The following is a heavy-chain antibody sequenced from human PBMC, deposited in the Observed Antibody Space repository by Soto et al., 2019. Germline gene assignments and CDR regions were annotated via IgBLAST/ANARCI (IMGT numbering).Heavy chain of an antibody. CDR2: AYYSGST. D-gene: IGHD3-3*01. CDR1: SDSVNTGSYY. J-gene: IGHJ4*02. CDR3: ATGRYHDVSEY. V-gene: IGHV4-61*01. Sequence: QVQLQESGPGLVKPSETLSLTCTVSSDSVNTGSYYWSWIRQPPGKGLEWIGYAYYSGSTNYNPSLKSRVTISLDTSKNHFSLKLTSVTAADTAVYYCATGRYHDVSEYWCQGTLVTVSS.